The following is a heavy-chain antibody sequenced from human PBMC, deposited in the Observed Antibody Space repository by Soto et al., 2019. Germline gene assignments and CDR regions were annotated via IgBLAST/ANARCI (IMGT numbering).Heavy chain of an antibody. V-gene: IGHV2-5*02. CDR2: IYWDDDK. CDR3: ARRRFSSAWDDAFDI. D-gene: IGHD6-19*01. CDR1: EFSLSTSGVG. Sequence: QITLKESGPTLVKPTQTHTLNCTFSEFSLSTSGVGVGWNRQPPGKALVWLALIYWDDDKRYSPSLKSRLTITKDTSKNQVVLTMTNMDPVDTATYYCARRRFSSAWDDAFDIWGQGTMVTVSS. J-gene: IGHJ3*02.